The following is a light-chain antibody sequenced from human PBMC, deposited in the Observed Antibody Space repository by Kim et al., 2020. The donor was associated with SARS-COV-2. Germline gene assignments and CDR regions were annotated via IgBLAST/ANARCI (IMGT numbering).Light chain of an antibody. CDR3: CSYAGSRTWV. CDR1: SSDVGSYNL. CDR2: EVS. V-gene: IGLV2-23*02. Sequence: QSALTQPASVSGSPGQSITISCTGTSSDVGSYNLVSWYQQHPGKAPKLMIYEVSKRPSGVSNRFSGSKSGNTASLTISGLQAEDEADYYCCSYAGSRTWVFGGGTQRTVL. J-gene: IGLJ3*02.